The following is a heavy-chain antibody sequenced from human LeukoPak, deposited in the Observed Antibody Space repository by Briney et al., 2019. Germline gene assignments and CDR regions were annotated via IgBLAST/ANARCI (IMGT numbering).Heavy chain of an antibody. Sequence: GGSLRLSCAASGFTFGSFPMNWVRQAPGKGLEWVSSISSTSRYIYYAESVKGRFTISRDSAEKSLYLQMNSLRAEDTAVYYCARGSYDSSGYPPDYWGQGTLITVSS. V-gene: IGHV3-21*01. D-gene: IGHD3-22*01. CDR3: ARGSYDSSGYPPDY. CDR2: ISSTSRYI. CDR1: GFTFGSFP. J-gene: IGHJ4*02.